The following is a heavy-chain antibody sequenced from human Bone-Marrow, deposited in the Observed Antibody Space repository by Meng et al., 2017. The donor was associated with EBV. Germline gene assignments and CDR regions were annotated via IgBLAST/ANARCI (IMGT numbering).Heavy chain of an antibody. D-gene: IGHD1-26*01. CDR2: ISGSGTST. J-gene: IGHJ4*02. Sequence: EVQLLESGGGLVQPGGCLRLSCAASGFTFRSYAMTWVRQAPGKGLEWVSTISGSGTSTHHADSVKGRFTISRDNSKNTLYLQMNSLRAEDTAVYYCAKNHVPSGRYSEFDYWGQGTLVTGS. CDR1: GFTFRSYA. CDR3: AKNHVPSGRYSEFDY. V-gene: IGHV3-23*01.